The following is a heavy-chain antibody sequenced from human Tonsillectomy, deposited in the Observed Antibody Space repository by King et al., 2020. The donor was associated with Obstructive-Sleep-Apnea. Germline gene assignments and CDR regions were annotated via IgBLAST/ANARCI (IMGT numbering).Heavy chain of an antibody. CDR3: AKDWRGSDVVLDY. CDR1: GFTFSSYG. CDR2: ISYDGSNK. D-gene: IGHD3-16*01. Sequence: VQLVESGGGVVQPGRSLRLSCAASGFTFSSYGMYWVRQAPGKGLEWVAVISYDGSNKYYADSVKGRFTISRDNSKNTLYLQMNSLGAEDTAVYYCAKDWRGSDVVLDYWGQGTLVTVSS. V-gene: IGHV3-30*18. J-gene: IGHJ4*02.